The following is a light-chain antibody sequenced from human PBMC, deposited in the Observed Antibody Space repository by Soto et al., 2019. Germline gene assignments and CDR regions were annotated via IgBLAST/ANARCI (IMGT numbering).Light chain of an antibody. V-gene: IGKV1-5*01. CDR3: QQYDSFSKP. Sequence: DIQMTQSPSTLSASVGDRVTITCRASQSIRSWLAWYRQKPGKAPQLLIYDASNLERGVPSRFSGSGSGTEFTLTIGSLQLGDFATCDCQQYDSFSKPFGRGTKVQVK. CDR2: DAS. CDR1: QSIRSW. J-gene: IGKJ1*01.